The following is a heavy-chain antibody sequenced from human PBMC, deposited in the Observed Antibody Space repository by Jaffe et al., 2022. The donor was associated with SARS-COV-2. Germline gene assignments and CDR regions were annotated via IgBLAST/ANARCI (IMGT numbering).Heavy chain of an antibody. CDR1: GDSIRSSSYY. Sequence: QLQLQESGPGLVKPSETLSLTCTVSGDSIRSSSYYWGWIRQPPGKGLEWIGSIYYSGSTYYNPSLKSRVTISVDTSKNQFSLKLSSVTAADTAVYYCARPRPGRELLLIDAFDLWGQGTMVTVSS. CDR3: ARPRPGRELLLIDAFDL. J-gene: IGHJ3*01. V-gene: IGHV4-39*01. CDR2: IYYSGST. D-gene: IGHD1-26*01.